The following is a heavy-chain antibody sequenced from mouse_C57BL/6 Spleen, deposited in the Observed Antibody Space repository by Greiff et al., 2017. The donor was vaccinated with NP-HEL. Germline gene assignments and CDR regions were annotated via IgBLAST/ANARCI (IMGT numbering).Heavy chain of an antibody. V-gene: IGHV1-9*01. CDR2: ILPGSGGT. D-gene: IGHD2-13*01. Sequence: VKLQESGAELMKPGASVKLSCKATGYTFTGYWIEWVKQRPGHGLEWIGEILPGSGGTNYNEKFKGKATFTADTSSNTAYMQLSSLTTEDSAIYYSARRDGEGRYWYFDVWGTGTTVTVSS. CDR1: GYTFTGYW. J-gene: IGHJ1*03. CDR3: ARRDGEGRYWYFDV.